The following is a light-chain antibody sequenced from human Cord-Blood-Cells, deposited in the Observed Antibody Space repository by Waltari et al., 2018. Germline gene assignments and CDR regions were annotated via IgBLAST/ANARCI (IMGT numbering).Light chain of an antibody. CDR1: SSAVGSYTL. Sequence: QSALTQPASVSGSPGQSITISCTGTSSAVGSYTLVSWSQQPPGKAPKLMIYEGSKRPSGVSKRVSGSKSGNTASLTISGLQAEDEADYYCCSYAGSSTYVFGTGTKVTVL. V-gene: IGLV2-23*01. J-gene: IGLJ1*01. CDR3: CSYAGSSTYV. CDR2: EGS.